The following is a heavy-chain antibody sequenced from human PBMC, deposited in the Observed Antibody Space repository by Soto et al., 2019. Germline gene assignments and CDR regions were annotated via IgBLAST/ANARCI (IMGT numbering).Heavy chain of an antibody. CDR2: ISYDGSNK. J-gene: IGHJ4*02. CDR3: AKSNGDGYSY. CDR1: GFTFSSYG. D-gene: IGHD4-4*01. Sequence: GGSLRLSCAASGFTFSSYGMHWVRQAPGKGLEWVAVISYDGSNKYYADSVKGRFTISRDNSKNTLYLQMNSLRAEDTAAYYCAKSNGDGYSYWGQGTLVTVSS. V-gene: IGHV3-30*18.